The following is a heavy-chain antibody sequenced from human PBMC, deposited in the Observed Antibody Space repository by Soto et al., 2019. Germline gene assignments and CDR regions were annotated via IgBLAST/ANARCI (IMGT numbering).Heavy chain of an antibody. D-gene: IGHD2-15*01. CDR3: ARDLGGWPDY. CDR1: AGTFSSYA. J-gene: IGHJ4*02. CDR2: INAGNDNA. Sequence: ASLKVSCKASAGTFSSYAISWVRQAPGQGLEWMGWINAGNDNANYSQKFQGRVTITRDTSASTAYMELSSLRSEDTAVYYCARDLGGWPDYWGQGTLVTVSS. V-gene: IGHV1-3*01.